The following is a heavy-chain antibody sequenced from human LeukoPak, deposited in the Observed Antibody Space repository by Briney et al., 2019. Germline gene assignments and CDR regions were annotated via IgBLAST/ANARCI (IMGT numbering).Heavy chain of an antibody. Sequence: PGGSLRLSCAASGFTFSSYAMHWVRQAPGKGLEWVAVISYDGSNKYYADSVKGRFTISRDNSKNTLYLQMNSLRAEDTAVYYCARDKSAVAGFFDYWGQGTLVTVSS. J-gene: IGHJ4*02. D-gene: IGHD6-19*01. CDR1: GFTFSSYA. CDR3: ARDKSAVAGFFDY. CDR2: ISYDGSNK. V-gene: IGHV3-30-3*01.